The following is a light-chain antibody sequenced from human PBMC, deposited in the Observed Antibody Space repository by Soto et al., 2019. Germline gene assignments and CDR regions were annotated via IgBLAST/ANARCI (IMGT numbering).Light chain of an antibody. CDR3: QDYNSWT. Sequence: DIQMTPPPSTLSASVGDRVTITSQASQSISSWLSWYQQKPGKAPKVLIYKASNLQSGVSSRFSGSGSGTEFTLTISSLQPDDFATYYCQDYNSWTFGQGTK. V-gene: IGKV1-5*03. J-gene: IGKJ1*01. CDR2: KAS. CDR1: QSISSW.